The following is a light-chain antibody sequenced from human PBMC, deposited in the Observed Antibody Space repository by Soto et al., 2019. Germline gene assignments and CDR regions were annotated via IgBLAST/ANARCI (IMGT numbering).Light chain of an antibody. CDR2: GAS. V-gene: IGKV3-20*01. Sequence: EDVLTQSPGTLSLSPGERATHSCRASQSISSTYLAWYQQKPGQAPRLLIYGASSRATGVPDRFSGSGSGTDFTLTISRLEPEDFAVYYCQHYSSSTGTFGQGTKVEIK. CDR3: QHYSSSTGT. CDR1: QSISSTY. J-gene: IGKJ1*01.